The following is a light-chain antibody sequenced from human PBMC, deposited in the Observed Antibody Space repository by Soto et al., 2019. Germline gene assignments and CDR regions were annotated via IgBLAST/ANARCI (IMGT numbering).Light chain of an antibody. CDR1: SSDVGSYNL. V-gene: IGLV2-23*02. J-gene: IGLJ3*02. CDR3: CSYAGSSTPWV. Sequence: QSALTQPASVSGSPGQSITISCTGTSSDVGSYNLVSWYQHHPGKAPKLMIYEVSKRPSGVSNRFSGSKSGNTASLTISGLQADDEADYYCCSYAGSSTPWVFGGGTKLTVL. CDR2: EVS.